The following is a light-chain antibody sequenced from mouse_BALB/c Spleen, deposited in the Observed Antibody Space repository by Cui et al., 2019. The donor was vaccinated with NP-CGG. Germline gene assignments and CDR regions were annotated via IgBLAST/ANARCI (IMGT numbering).Light chain of an antibody. CDR1: TGAVKTNNY. Sequence: QALLTQESALTTSPGETVTLTCRSSTGAVKTNNYANWVQEKPDHLFTGLIGGTNNRVPGVPARFSGSLIGDKAALTITGAQTEDEAIYFCALWYSNHWVFGGGTKLTVL. V-gene: IGLV1*01. J-gene: IGLJ1*01. CDR2: GTN. CDR3: ALWYSNHWV.